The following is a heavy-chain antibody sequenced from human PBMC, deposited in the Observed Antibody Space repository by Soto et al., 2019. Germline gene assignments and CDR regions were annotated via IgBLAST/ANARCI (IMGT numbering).Heavy chain of an antibody. CDR1: GYSFAGYW. J-gene: IGHJ4*02. V-gene: IGHV5-10-1*01. Sequence: GESLKISCKGSGYSFAGYWITWVRQKPGKGLEWMGRIDPSDSQTYYSPSFRGHVTISATKSITTVFLQWSSLRASDTAMYYCAKDGDVAAAGYYFDYWGQGTLVTVSS. D-gene: IGHD6-13*01. CDR3: AKDGDVAAAGYYFDY. CDR2: IDPSDSQT.